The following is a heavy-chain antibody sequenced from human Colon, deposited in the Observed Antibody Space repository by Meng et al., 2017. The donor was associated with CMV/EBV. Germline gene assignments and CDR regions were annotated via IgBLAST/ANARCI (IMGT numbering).Heavy chain of an antibody. J-gene: IGHJ1*01. CDR1: GFTFSTSS. D-gene: IGHD2-2*01. V-gene: IGHV3-21*01. CDR3: AKVSTPGSVEMFFPH. CDR2: ISSTSTYT. Sequence: GGSLRLSCAASGFTFSTSSMNWVRQAPGKGLEWVSSISSTSTYTYYADSVKGRFTISRDNAKNSLYLQMNTVRAEDTAVYFCAKVSTPGSVEMFFPHWGQGTLVTVSS.